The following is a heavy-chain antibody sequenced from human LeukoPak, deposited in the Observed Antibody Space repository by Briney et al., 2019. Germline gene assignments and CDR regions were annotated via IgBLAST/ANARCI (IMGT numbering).Heavy chain of an antibody. Sequence: GASVKVSCKASGYTFTSYDINWVRQATGQGLEWMGWMNPNSGNTGYAQKFQGRVTMTRNTSISTAYMELSSLRSEDTAVYYCAADRGGYDSPEFDYWGQGTLVTVSS. J-gene: IGHJ4*02. V-gene: IGHV1-8*01. CDR3: AADRGGYDSPEFDY. CDR2: MNPNSGNT. CDR1: GYTFTSYD. D-gene: IGHD5-12*01.